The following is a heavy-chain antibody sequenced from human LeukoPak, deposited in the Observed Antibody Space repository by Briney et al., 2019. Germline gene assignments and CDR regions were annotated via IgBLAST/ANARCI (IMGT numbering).Heavy chain of an antibody. CDR2: ISGSGGST. Sequence: TGGSLRLSCAASGFTFSSYAMSWVRQAPGKGLEWVSAISGSGGSTYYADSVKGRFTISRDNSKNTLYLQMNSLRAEDTAVYYCAKGRPYYYDSSGYYPFDYWGQGTLVTVSS. J-gene: IGHJ4*02. V-gene: IGHV3-23*01. CDR3: AKGRPYYYDSSGYYPFDY. D-gene: IGHD3-22*01. CDR1: GFTFSSYA.